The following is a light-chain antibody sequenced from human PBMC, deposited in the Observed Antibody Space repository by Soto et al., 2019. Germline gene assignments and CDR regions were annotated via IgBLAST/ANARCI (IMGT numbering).Light chain of an antibody. Sequence: QSVLRQPPSASGTPGQSVTISCSGSTSNIGSSSVYWYQQLPGTAPKVFIYENNRRPSGVPDRFSGSKSGTSASLAISGLRSEDEADYCATWDDSLSGPVFGGGTKVTVL. V-gene: IGLV1-47*01. CDR2: ENN. CDR3: ATWDDSLSGPV. CDR1: TSNIGSSS. J-gene: IGLJ2*01.